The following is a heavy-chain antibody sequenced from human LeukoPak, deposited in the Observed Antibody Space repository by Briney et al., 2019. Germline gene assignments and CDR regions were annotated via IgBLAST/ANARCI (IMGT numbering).Heavy chain of an antibody. D-gene: IGHD6-19*01. V-gene: IGHV3-74*03. CDR2: INIDGSTT. CDR1: GFTFSSYW. CDR3: ARVGGPGWYGY. J-gene: IGHJ4*02. Sequence: GGSLRLSCAASGFTFSSYWMHWVRQVPGKGLVWVSRINIDGSTTTYADSVKGRFTISRDNAKNTLYLQMNSLRAEDTALYYCARVGGPGWYGYWGQGTLATVSS.